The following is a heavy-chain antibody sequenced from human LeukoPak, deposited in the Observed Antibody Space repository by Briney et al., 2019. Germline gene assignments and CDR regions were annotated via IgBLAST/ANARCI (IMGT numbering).Heavy chain of an antibody. D-gene: IGHD3-10*01. CDR3: ARGRNGALALVRGIKGTSYFDF. J-gene: IGHJ4*02. Sequence: SETLSLTCAVYGGSFTGYYWTWLRQPPGKSLEWIWGIIHTGNTMYNPSLTGRVSMSLDTSRNQFSLRLDSLTAADTAIYYCARGRNGALALVRGIKGTSYFDFWDQGALVTVSS. V-gene: IGHV4-34*01. CDR2: IIHTGNT. CDR1: GGSFTGYY.